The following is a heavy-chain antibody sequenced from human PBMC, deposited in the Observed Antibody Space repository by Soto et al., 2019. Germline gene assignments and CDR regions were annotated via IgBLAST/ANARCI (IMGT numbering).Heavy chain of an antibody. J-gene: IGHJ5*02. CDR3: ARGRTLKWNWFDP. CDR2: INPNTGAT. Sequence: GASVKVSCKASGYIFTGFHIHWVRQAPGQGLEWMGWINPNTGATKSAQKFQGRVALTRDTSISTAYMELNNMRSDDTAVYYCARGRTLKWNWFDPWGQGTLVTVSS. CDR1: GYIFTGFH. V-gene: IGHV1-2*02. D-gene: IGHD2-15*01.